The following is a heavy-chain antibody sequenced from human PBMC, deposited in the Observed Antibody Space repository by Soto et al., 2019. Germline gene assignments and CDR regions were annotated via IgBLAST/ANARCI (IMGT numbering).Heavy chain of an antibody. V-gene: IGHV2-5*02. CDR1: GFSVSTSGVA. Sequence: QITLKESGPTLVKPTQTLTLTCTFSGFSVSTSGVAWIRQPPGKALEWLTLIYWDDDKRYSPSLKSRLTITNDTAKNQVVLKMTNMDPVDTATYYCAHTYGNLAFDYWGQGTLVTVSS. CDR3: AHTYGNLAFDY. CDR2: IYWDDDK. D-gene: IGHD3-10*01. J-gene: IGHJ4*02.